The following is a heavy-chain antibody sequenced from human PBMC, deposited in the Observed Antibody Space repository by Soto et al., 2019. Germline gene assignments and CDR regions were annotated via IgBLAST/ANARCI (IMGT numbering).Heavy chain of an antibody. CDR2: VDPTDSHA. V-gene: IGHV5-10-1*01. Sequence: GESLKISCKGSGYSFTSYWISWVRQTPGKGLEWMGRVDPTDSHASYSPPFQGHVSIAIDKSISTSHLQWNSLKASDTAIYYCTSRAWSGSDAYWGKRTLVTVSS. CDR1: GYSFTSYW. J-gene: IGHJ4*02. CDR3: TSRAWSGSDAY. D-gene: IGHD3-3*01.